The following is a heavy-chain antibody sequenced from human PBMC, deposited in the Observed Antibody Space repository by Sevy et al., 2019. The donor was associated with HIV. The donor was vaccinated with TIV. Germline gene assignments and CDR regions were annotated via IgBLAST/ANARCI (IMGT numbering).Heavy chain of an antibody. Sequence: GESLKISCAASGFTFSSYTMHWVRQAPGKGLEWVANIIYDGSMKYYADSVKGRFTIYRDNSKNTLYLQMNSLSAEDTAVYYCARDQHGYAGNVRTGWFDPWGQGILVTVSS. CDR1: GFTFSSYT. J-gene: IGHJ5*02. D-gene: IGHD5-12*01. CDR3: ARDQHGYAGNVRTGWFDP. V-gene: IGHV3-30-3*01. CDR2: IIYDGSMK.